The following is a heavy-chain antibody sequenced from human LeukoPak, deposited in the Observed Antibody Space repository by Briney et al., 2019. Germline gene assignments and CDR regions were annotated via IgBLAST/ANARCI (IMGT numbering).Heavy chain of an antibody. V-gene: IGHV4-4*02. CDR1: GGSITTRNF. D-gene: IGHD3-10*01. Sequence: PSETLSLTCAVSGGSITTRNFWSWVRQPPGKGLEWIAEMHHDGSANYNPSLKSRVSMSVDKSKNHFSLRLTSVTAADTAVYYCAREGLGETYEYWGRGIPVTVSS. J-gene: IGHJ4*02. CDR3: AREGLGETYEY. CDR2: MHHDGSA.